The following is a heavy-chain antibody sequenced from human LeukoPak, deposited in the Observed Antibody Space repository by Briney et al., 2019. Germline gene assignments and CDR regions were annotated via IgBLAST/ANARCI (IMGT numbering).Heavy chain of an antibody. J-gene: IGHJ4*02. V-gene: IGHV4-59*01. Sequence: SETLSLTGTVSGGSISSYYWSWIRQPPGKGLEWIGYIYYSGSTNYNPSLKSRVTISVDTSKNQFSLKLSSVTAADTAVYYCARDHRDFVYWGQGTLVTVSS. CDR2: IYYSGST. CDR3: ARDHRDFVY. CDR1: GGSISSYY.